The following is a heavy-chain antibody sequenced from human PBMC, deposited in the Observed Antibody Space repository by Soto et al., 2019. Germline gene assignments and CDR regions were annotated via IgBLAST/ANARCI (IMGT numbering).Heavy chain of an antibody. CDR1: GFTFSSYS. D-gene: IGHD3-22*01. CDR3: ARSQDYYDSRGYYSPMDFDY. J-gene: IGHJ4*02. Sequence: PGGSLRLSCAASGFTFSSYSMNWVRQAPGKGLEWVSYIGSSSSTIYYADSVKGRFTISRDNAKNSLYLQMNSLRDEDTAVYYCARSQDYYDSRGYYSPMDFDYWGQGTLVTVSS. V-gene: IGHV3-48*02. CDR2: IGSSSSTI.